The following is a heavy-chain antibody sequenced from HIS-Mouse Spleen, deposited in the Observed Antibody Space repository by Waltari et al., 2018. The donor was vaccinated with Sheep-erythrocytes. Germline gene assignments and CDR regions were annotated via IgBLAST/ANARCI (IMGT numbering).Heavy chain of an antibody. Sequence: QVQLVESGGGVVQPGRSLRLSCAASGFTFSRYAMHWVRQAPGKGLGWVAFISYDGSNKYYADAVKGRFTISRDNSKNTLYLQMNSLRAEDTAVYYCARGAVAGMEDFDYWGQGTLVTVSS. V-gene: IGHV3-30-3*01. D-gene: IGHD6-19*01. CDR1: GFTFSRYA. J-gene: IGHJ4*02. CDR2: ISYDGSNK. CDR3: ARGAVAGMEDFDY.